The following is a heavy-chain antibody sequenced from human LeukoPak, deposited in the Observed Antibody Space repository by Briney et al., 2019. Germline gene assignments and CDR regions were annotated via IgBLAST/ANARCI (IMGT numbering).Heavy chain of an antibody. Sequence: ASVKVSCKASGYTFTSYYMHWVRQAPGQGLEWMGIINPSGGSTNYAQKFQGRVTMTRDTSTSTVYMELSSLRSEDTAVYYCARRGYFYDSSGYYVHYYFDYWGQGTLVTVSS. CDR1: GYTFTSYY. J-gene: IGHJ4*02. V-gene: IGHV1-46*01. D-gene: IGHD3-22*01. CDR3: ARRGYFYDSSGYYVHYYFDY. CDR2: INPSGGST.